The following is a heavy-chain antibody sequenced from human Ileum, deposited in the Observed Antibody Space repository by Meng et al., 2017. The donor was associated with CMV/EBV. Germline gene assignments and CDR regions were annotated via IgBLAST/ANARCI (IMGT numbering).Heavy chain of an antibody. Sequence: QVPLQQWGAGLLKPSETLSFTCAVFGGSFTGYYWSWFRQSPGKGLEWIGEITHSGRTSYNLSLKSRVTISVDMSKYQFSLKLTSVTAADTAIYYCARGLASGWPDYWGQGTLVTVSS. CDR2: ITHSGRT. CDR1: GGSFTGYY. V-gene: IGHV4-34*01. J-gene: IGHJ4*02. D-gene: IGHD3-10*01. CDR3: ARGLASGWPDY.